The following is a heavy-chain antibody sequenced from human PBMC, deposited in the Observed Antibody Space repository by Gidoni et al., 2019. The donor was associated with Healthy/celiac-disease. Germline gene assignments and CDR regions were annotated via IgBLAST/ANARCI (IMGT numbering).Heavy chain of an antibody. Sequence: QVQLVESGGGVVQPGRSLRLSCAASGFTFSSYGMHWVRQAPRKGLEWVAVISYDGSNKYYADSVKGRFTIPRDNSKNTLYLQMNSLRAEDTAVYYCAKDGFVVVTAPEEYYCDYWGQGTLVTVSS. CDR3: AKDGFVVVTAPEEYYCDY. V-gene: IGHV3-30*18. CDR1: GFTFSSYG. J-gene: IGHJ4*02. CDR2: ISYDGSNK. D-gene: IGHD2-21*02.